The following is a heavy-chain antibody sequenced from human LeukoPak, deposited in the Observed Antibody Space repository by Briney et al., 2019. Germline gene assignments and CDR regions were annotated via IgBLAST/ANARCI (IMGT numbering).Heavy chain of an antibody. D-gene: IGHD2-2*01. V-gene: IGHV3-7*01. CDR3: ARYLWDIVVVPSDYMDV. CDR2: IKQDGSEK. J-gene: IGHJ6*03. Sequence: GGSLRLSCAASGFTFSNYYMTWVRQAPGEGLEWVANIKQDGSEKYYVDSVRGRFTISRDNAKNSLYLQVNSLRAEDTAVYYCARYLWDIVVVPSDYMDVWGKGTTVAVSS. CDR1: GFTFSNYY.